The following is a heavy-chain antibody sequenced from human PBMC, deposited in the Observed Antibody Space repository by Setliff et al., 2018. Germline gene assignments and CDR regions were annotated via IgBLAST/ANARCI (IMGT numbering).Heavy chain of an antibody. CDR1: GGTFRSYG. CDR3: AREGVDIRSSTDYRYYMDV. V-gene: IGHV1-69*05. J-gene: IGHJ6*03. D-gene: IGHD5-12*01. Sequence: GASVKVSCKASGGTFRSYGISWVRQAPGQGLEWMGGTIPMFGSANYAQKFQGRVTIITDEFTGTAYMELSSLRTEDTAVYYCAREGVDIRSSTDYRYYMDVWGKGTTFTVSS. CDR2: TIPMFGSA.